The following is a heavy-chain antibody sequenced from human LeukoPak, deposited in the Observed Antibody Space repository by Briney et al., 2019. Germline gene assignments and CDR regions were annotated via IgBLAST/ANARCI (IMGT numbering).Heavy chain of an antibody. V-gene: IGHV3-9*01. Sequence: GGSLRLSCAASGFTFDGYAMHWVRQAPGKGLEWVSGITWNSGNIDYADSVKGRFTISRDNAKNSLYLQMSSLRAEDTALYYCAKSYTSMAGWGAFDIWGQGTMVTVSS. CDR2: ITWNSGNI. CDR3: AKSYTSMAGWGAFDI. J-gene: IGHJ3*02. D-gene: IGHD5-18*01. CDR1: GFTFDGYA.